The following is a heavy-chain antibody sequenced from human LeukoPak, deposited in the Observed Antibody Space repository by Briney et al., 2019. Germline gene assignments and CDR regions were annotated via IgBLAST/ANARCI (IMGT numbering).Heavy chain of an antibody. Sequence: GGSLRLSCAASGFTFSSYAMHWVRQAPSKGLEWVAVISYDGSNKYYADSVKGRFTISRDNSKNTLYLQMNSLRAEDTAVYYCARDPIMVTGTTSYYYGMDVWGQGTTVTVSS. CDR2: ISYDGSNK. CDR3: ARDPIMVTGTTSYYYGMDV. CDR1: GFTFSSYA. V-gene: IGHV3-30-3*01. J-gene: IGHJ6*02. D-gene: IGHD1-20*01.